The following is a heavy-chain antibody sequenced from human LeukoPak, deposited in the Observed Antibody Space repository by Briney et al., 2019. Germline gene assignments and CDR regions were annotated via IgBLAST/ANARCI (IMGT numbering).Heavy chain of an antibody. CDR2: IWAAGRT. V-gene: IGHV4-4*07. J-gene: IGHJ2*01. D-gene: IGHD4-11*01. Sequence: RPSETLSLTCTVAGGSISSTYWGWIRQPAGKRLEWIERIWAAGRTVDNPSFRSRLTLSIGRSKSPLSLRLPSMTAAGSAVYYGAIVRAYSDLVGNFDLWGHGSPVTV. CDR1: GGSISSTY. CDR3: AIVRAYSDLVGNFDL.